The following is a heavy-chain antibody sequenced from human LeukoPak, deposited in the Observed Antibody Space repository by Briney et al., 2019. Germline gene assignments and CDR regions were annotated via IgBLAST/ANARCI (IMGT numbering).Heavy chain of an antibody. Sequence: GGSLRLSCAASGFTFSAYAMSWVRQAPGKGLEWVSSISLSGGDTFYADSVKGRFTISRDNSKNTLYLQMISLRAEDTAIYYCAPQYCGGDCPSQFDYWGQGTLVTVSS. CDR2: ISLSGGDT. V-gene: IGHV3-23*01. D-gene: IGHD2-21*02. CDR1: GFTFSAYA. J-gene: IGHJ4*02. CDR3: APQYCGGDCPSQFDY.